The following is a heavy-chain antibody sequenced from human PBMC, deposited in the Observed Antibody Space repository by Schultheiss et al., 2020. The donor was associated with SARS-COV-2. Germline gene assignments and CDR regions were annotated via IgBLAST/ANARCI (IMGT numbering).Heavy chain of an antibody. Sequence: SETLSLTCTVSGGSISSSSYYWGWIRQPPGKGLEWIGSIYQSGNTYYRPSLKSRVTISVDTSKNQFSLKLSSVTAADTAVYFCARAPLHHDFWSGQYHFDPWGQGTLVTVSS. CDR2: IYQSGNT. D-gene: IGHD3-3*01. CDR1: GGSISSSSYY. V-gene: IGHV4-39*07. CDR3: ARAPLHHDFWSGQYHFDP. J-gene: IGHJ5*02.